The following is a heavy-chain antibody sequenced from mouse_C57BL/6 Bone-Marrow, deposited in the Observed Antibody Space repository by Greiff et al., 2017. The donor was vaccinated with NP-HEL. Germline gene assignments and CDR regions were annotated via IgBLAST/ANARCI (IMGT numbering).Heavy chain of an antibody. CDR2: INPSSGYT. J-gene: IGHJ2*01. CDR3: ARLYHY. D-gene: IGHD2-1*01. Sequence: VQLQQSGAELAKPGASVKLSCKASGYTFTSYWMHWVKQRPGQGLEWIGYINPSSGYTKYNQKFKDKDTVTADKSSSTAYMQLSSPTHVYFAFYYWARLYHYWGQGTTLTASS. V-gene: IGHV1-7*01. CDR1: GYTFTSYW.